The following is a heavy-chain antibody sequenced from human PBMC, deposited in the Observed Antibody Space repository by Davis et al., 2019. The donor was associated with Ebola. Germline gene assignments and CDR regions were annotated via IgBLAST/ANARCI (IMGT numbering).Heavy chain of an antibody. J-gene: IGHJ4*02. CDR1: GFTLGYSL. CDR2: VRSNAYGKTT. Sequence: SLITPCPAPGFTLGYSLMSLVRQAPGKGLEWLGLVRSNAYGKTTEYAASVEGRFTIPRDDSKSIAYLQVSSLKIEGTALYYCARAGSPDPYWGQGTLVTVSS. V-gene: IGHV3-49*02. D-gene: IGHD2-15*01. CDR3: ARAGSPDPY.